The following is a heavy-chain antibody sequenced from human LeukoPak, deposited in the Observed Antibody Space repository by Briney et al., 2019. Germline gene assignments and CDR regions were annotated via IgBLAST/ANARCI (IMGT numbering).Heavy chain of an antibody. CDR1: GYTFTSYD. Sequence: ASVKVSCTASGYTFTSYDINWVRQATGQGLEWMGWINPNSGDTKYAQKFQGRVTMTRDTSISTAYMELTRLRSDDTAVYYCARGGLRVMVYRLYYMDVWGKGTTVTVSS. V-gene: IGHV1-2*02. D-gene: IGHD2-8*01. CDR2: INPNSGDT. J-gene: IGHJ6*03. CDR3: ARGGLRVMVYRLYYMDV.